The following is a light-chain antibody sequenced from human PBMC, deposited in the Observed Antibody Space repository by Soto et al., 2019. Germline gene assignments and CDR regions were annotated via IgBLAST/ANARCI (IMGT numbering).Light chain of an antibody. Sequence: DIQMTQSPSSLSASVGDRVTITCRASQSIASNYLNWYQQKPGKAPKLLIYAASSLQSGVPLRFSGSGSGTDFTLTISSLQPEDFATYYCQQSYSAPPYTFGQGTKLEIK. CDR3: QQSYSAPPYT. J-gene: IGKJ2*01. CDR2: AAS. V-gene: IGKV1-39*01. CDR1: QSIASNY.